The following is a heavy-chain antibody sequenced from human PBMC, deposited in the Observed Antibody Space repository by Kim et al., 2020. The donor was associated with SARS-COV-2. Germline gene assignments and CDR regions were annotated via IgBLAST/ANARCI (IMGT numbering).Heavy chain of an antibody. CDR1: GFTFDDYA. CDR2: ISWNSGSI. J-gene: IGHJ3*02. Sequence: GGSLRLSCAASGFTFDDYAMHWVRQAPGKGLEWVSGISWNSGSIGYADSVKGRFTISRDNAKNSLYLQMNSLRAEDTALYYCAKDRGIAVAGRAFDIWGQGTMVTVSS. V-gene: IGHV3-9*01. CDR3: AKDRGIAVAGRAFDI. D-gene: IGHD6-19*01.